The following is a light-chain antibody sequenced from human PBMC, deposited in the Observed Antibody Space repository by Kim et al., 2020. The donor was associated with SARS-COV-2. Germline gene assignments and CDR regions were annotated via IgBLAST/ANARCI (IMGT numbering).Light chain of an antibody. Sequence: QSVLTQPPSASGTPGQRVTISCSGSSSNIGSHTVNWYQQLPGTAPKVLIYSNNQRPSGVPDRFSGSKSGTSASLAISGLQSEDEADYSCAAWDDSLNAYVFGTGTKVTVL. CDR2: SNN. V-gene: IGLV1-44*01. CDR1: SSNIGSHT. J-gene: IGLJ1*01. CDR3: AAWDDSLNAYV.